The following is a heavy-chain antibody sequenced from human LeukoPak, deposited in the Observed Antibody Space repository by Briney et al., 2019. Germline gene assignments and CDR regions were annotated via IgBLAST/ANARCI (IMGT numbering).Heavy chain of an antibody. CDR3: ARTFAAAHIDY. CDR1: GFTFSGYW. Sequence: GGSLRLSCAASGFTFSGYWMHWVRQAPGKGLVWVSRIKSDGSSTPYADSVKGRFTISRDNAKNTLYLEINSLRAEDTAVYYCARTFAAAHIDYWGQGPLVTVSS. CDR2: IKSDGSST. J-gene: IGHJ4*02. V-gene: IGHV3-74*01. D-gene: IGHD2-15*01.